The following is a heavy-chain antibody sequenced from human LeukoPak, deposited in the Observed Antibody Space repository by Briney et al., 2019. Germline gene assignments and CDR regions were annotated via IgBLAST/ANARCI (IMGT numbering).Heavy chain of an antibody. J-gene: IGHJ4*02. CDR1: GFTFSSYG. CDR2: IWYDGSNK. Sequence: PGGSLRLSCAASGFTFSSYGMHWVRQAPGKGLEWVAVIWYDGSNKYYADSVKGRFTISRDNSQNIFYLQMDSLRVEDTAVYYCAKKNVGTYPYDHWGQGTLVTVSS. CDR3: AKKNVGTYPYDH. D-gene: IGHD7-27*01. V-gene: IGHV3-33*06.